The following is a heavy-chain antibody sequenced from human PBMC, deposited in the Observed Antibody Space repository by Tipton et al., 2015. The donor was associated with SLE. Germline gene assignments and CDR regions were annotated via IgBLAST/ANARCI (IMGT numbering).Heavy chain of an antibody. D-gene: IGHD6-6*01. CDR1: GGSISSSSYY. J-gene: IGHJ4*02. Sequence: GLVKPSETLSLTCTVSGGSISSSSYYWGWIRQPPGKGLEWIGSIYYSGSTNYNPSLKSRVTISVDTSKNQFSLKLSSVTAADTAVYYCARGAGVGQYSSSSAYFDYWGQGTLVTISS. V-gene: IGHV4-39*07. CDR2: IYYSGST. CDR3: ARGAGVGQYSSSSAYFDY.